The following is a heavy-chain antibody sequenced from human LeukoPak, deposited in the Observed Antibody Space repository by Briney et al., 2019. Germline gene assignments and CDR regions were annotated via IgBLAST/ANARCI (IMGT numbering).Heavy chain of an antibody. D-gene: IGHD7-27*01. J-gene: IGHJ3*02. CDR1: GFTFSTCA. V-gene: IGHV3-64*01. CDR2: INTNGDHT. Sequence: PGGSLRLSCAASGFTFSTCAMHWVRQAPGKGPEYVSGINTNGDHTYYSSSVKGRFTISRDNSKNTLWLQMGSLRTEDMAVYYCARDANWGFDAFDIWGQGTMVTVSS. CDR3: ARDANWGFDAFDI.